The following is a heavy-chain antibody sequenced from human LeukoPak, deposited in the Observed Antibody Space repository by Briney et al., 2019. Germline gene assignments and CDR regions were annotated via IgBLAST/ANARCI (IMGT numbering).Heavy chain of an antibody. CDR2: ISYDGSNK. V-gene: IGHV3-30*18. Sequence: AGGSLRLSCAASGSTFSSYGMHWVRQAPGKGLEWVAVISYDGSNKYYADSVKGRFTISRDNSKNTLYLQMNSLRAEDTAVYYCAKDRKGYYFDYWGQGTLVTVSS. D-gene: IGHD3-22*01. J-gene: IGHJ4*02. CDR1: GSTFSSYG. CDR3: AKDRKGYYFDY.